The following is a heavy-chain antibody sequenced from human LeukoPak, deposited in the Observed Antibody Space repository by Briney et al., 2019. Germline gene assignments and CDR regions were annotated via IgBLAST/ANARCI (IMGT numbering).Heavy chain of an antibody. CDR2: IYYSGRT. CDR3: AGIAAAGTGGY. CDR1: GGSISSSSYY. V-gene: IGHV4-39*01. D-gene: IGHD6-13*01. J-gene: IGHJ4*02. Sequence: PSETLSLTCTVSGGSISSSSYYWGWIRQPPGKGLEWIGSIYYSGRTYYNPSLKSRVTISVDTSKNQFSLKLSSVTAADTAVYYCAGIAAAGTGGYWGQGTLVTVSS.